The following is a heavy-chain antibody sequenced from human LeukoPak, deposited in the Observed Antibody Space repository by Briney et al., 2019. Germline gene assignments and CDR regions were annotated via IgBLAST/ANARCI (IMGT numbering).Heavy chain of an antibody. V-gene: IGHV3-30-3*01. CDR1: GFTFNNYA. J-gene: IGHJ4*02. CDR3: ARGRHKRNWYGDFEY. Sequence: GGSLRLSRAASGFTFNNYAMQWVRQAPGKGLEWVTVISYDGGNQYYADSVKGRFTISRDNSKNTLYLQMNSLRPDDTAVYYCARGRHKRNWYGDFEYWGQGSLVTVSS. CDR2: ISYDGGNQ. D-gene: IGHD1-1*01.